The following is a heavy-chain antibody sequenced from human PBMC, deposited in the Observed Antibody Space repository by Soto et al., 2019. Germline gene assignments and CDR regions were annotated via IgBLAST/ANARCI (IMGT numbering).Heavy chain of an antibody. CDR1: GFTFSRYA. Sequence: EVQLVESGGGLLQPGGSLRLSCAASGFTFSRYAMNWVRQAPGKGLEWVSYISSSSSTIYSADSVKGRFTISRDNAKSSLYLQMNSLRDGDTGIYYCARYNGVFGVVNDYWGQGTLVTVSS. CDR3: ARYNGVFGVVNDY. J-gene: IGHJ4*02. CDR2: ISSSSSTI. D-gene: IGHD3-3*01. V-gene: IGHV3-48*02.